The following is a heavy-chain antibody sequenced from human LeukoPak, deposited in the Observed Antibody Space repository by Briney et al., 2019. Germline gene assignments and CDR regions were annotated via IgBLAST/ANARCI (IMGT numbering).Heavy chain of an antibody. Sequence: SETLSLTCAVYGGSFSGYYWSWIRQPPGKGLEWIGEINHSGSTNYNPSLKSRVTISVDTSKNQFSLKLSSVTAADTAVYYCARGFGSVPQGGFWSGYHSYFDYWGQGTLVTVSS. J-gene: IGHJ4*02. CDR1: GGSFSGYY. V-gene: IGHV4-34*01. CDR3: ARGFGSVPQGGFWSGYHSYFDY. CDR2: INHSGST. D-gene: IGHD3-3*01.